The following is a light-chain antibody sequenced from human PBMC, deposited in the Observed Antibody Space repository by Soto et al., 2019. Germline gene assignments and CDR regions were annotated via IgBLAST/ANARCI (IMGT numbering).Light chain of an antibody. Sequence: EIVLTQSPGTLSLSPGERATFSCRASQSVSSSYLAWYQQKPGQVPSLLIYGASSRATGIPDRFSGSGSGTDFTLTISRLEPEDVAVYYCQQYGSSPWTFGQGTKVEIK. V-gene: IGKV3-20*01. CDR1: QSVSSSY. J-gene: IGKJ1*01. CDR2: GAS. CDR3: QQYGSSPWT.